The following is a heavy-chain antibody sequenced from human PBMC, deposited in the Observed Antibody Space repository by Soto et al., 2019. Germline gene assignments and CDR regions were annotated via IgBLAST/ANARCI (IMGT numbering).Heavy chain of an antibody. V-gene: IGHV3-30*18. Sequence: GGSLRLSCAASGFTFRDSGMHWVRPAPGKGLEWVADISSDGSIKFYGDSMKGRFTISRDNSKNTVYLQMNSLRREDTALYYCAKEGFNTTMAAGYVDYWGQGTLVTVSS. CDR1: GFTFRDSG. CDR3: AKEGFNTTMAAGYVDY. CDR2: ISSDGSIK. J-gene: IGHJ4*02. D-gene: IGHD5-18*01.